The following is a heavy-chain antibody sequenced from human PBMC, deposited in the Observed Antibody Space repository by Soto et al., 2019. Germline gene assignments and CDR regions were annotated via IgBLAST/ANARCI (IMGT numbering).Heavy chain of an antibody. CDR1: GGSISSYY. Sequence: SETLSLTCTGSGGSISSYYWSWIRQPPGKGLEWIGYIYYSGSTNYNPSLKSRVTISVDTSKNQFSLKLSSGTAADTAVYYCASRGYCSSTSCPPDYYYYYMDVWGRGTTVTVSS. CDR2: IYYSGST. CDR3: ASRGYCSSTSCPPDYYYYYMDV. J-gene: IGHJ6*03. D-gene: IGHD2-2*01. V-gene: IGHV4-59*01.